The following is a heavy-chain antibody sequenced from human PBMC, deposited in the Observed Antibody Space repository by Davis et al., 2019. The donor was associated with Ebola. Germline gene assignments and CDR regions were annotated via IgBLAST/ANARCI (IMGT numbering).Heavy chain of an antibody. CDR1: GDTVSGSSGA. Sequence: HSQTLSLTCAISGDTVSGSSGAWNWIRQSPSRGLEWLGRTYYNSKWYNDYAMSVKGRITINPDTSKNQFSLQLNSVTPEDTAVYYCARGWLRSKFDYWGRGTLVTVSS. V-gene: IGHV6-1*01. J-gene: IGHJ4*02. D-gene: IGHD5-12*01. CDR2: TYYNSKWYN. CDR3: ARGWLRSKFDY.